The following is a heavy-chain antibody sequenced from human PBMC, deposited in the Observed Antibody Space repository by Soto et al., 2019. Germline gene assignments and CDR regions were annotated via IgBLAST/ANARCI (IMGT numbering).Heavy chain of an antibody. CDR1: GCTFSSYA. CDR2: IIPIFGTA. CDR3: ARGGGPYYYDSSGYYYVRSDAFDI. Sequence: AVKVCCEAAGCTFSSYAISWVRQAPGQGLEWMGGIIPIFGTANYAQKFQGRVTITADESTSTAYMELSSLRSEDTAVYYCARGGGPYYYDSSGYYYVRSDAFDIWGQGTMVTVS. J-gene: IGHJ3*02. D-gene: IGHD3-22*01. V-gene: IGHV1-69*13.